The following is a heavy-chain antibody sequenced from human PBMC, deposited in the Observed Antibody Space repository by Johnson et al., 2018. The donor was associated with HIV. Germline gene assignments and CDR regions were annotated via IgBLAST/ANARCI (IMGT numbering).Heavy chain of an antibody. Sequence: MLLVESGGGLVQPGGSLRLSCRASGFTFSNNWMNWVRQAPGKGLEWVANIKGDGSEKYYVDSVRGRFTISRDNAKNSLYLQMDSLRAEDTAIYYCARPIARGASDIWGQGTMVTVSS. J-gene: IGHJ3*02. D-gene: IGHD3-10*01. V-gene: IGHV3-7*05. CDR3: ARPIARGASDI. CDR2: IKGDGSEK. CDR1: GFTFSNNW.